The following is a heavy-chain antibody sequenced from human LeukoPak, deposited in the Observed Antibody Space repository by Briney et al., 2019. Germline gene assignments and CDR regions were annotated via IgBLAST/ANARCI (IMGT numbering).Heavy chain of an antibody. Sequence: SETLSLTCTVSGDSISSYYWSWIRQPPGKGLEWIGYIYYSGSTNYNPSLKSRVTISVDTSKNQFSLKLSSVTAADTAVYYCARTTGNVLLWFGGDYYFDYWGQGTLVTVSS. J-gene: IGHJ4*02. CDR2: IYYSGST. D-gene: IGHD3-10*01. V-gene: IGHV4-59*08. CDR3: ARTTGNVLLWFGGDYYFDY. CDR1: GDSISSYY.